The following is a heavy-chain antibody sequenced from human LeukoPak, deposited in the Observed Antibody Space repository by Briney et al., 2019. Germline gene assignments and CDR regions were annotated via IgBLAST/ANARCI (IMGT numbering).Heavy chain of an antibody. CDR2: IRYDSRII. CDR1: GFSFSFYG. CDR3: AKNDYGTDSDFYYMDF. D-gene: IGHD3/OR15-3a*01. V-gene: IGHV3-30*02. Sequence: GGSLRLSCTTSGFSFSFYGIHWVRQAPGKGLAWVAFIRYDSRIIHYADSVKGRFTISRDNSKNTVFLQMNSLKIEDTAVYYCAKNDYGTDSDFYYMDFWGKGIKVTVSS. J-gene: IGHJ6*03.